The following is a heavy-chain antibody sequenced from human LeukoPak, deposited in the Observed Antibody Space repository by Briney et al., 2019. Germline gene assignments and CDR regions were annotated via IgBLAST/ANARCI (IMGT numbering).Heavy chain of an antibody. V-gene: IGHV3-23*01. CDR1: GFTFSSYA. Sequence: PGGSLRLSCVASGFTFSSYAISWVRQAPGKGLEWVSAISGSGGSTYYADSVKGRFTISRDNSKNTLYLQMNSLRAEDTAVYYCAKGPLSLGSSSSPPVYGMDVWGQGTTVTVSS. J-gene: IGHJ6*02. CDR3: AKGPLSLGSSSSPPVYGMDV. CDR2: ISGSGGST. D-gene: IGHD6-13*01.